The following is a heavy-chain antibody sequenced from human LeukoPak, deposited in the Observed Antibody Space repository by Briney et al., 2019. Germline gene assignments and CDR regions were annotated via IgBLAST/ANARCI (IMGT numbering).Heavy chain of an antibody. Sequence: TSETLCLTCTVSGGSISRTTYYWGWIRQPPGKGLEWIGSVYDSGTTYYSPSLRSRVTIFVDTSKNQFSLKLSSVIAADTAVYYCARQSRKFGESSPSGWFDPWGQGTLVTVSS. CDR3: ARQSRKFGESSPSGWFDP. CDR1: GGSISRTTYY. V-gene: IGHV4-39*01. J-gene: IGHJ5*02. D-gene: IGHD3-10*01. CDR2: VYDSGTT.